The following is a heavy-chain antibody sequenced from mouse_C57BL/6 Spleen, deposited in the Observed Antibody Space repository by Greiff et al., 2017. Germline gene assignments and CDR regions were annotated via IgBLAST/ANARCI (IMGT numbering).Heavy chain of an antibody. CDR2: IWWDDDK. CDR1: GFSLSTFGMG. Sequence: QVTLKESGPGILQPSQTLSLTCSFSGFSLSTFGMGVGWLRQPSGQGLEWLAHIWWDDDKYYNPSLKSRLTISKDTSKNLLFLKIANVDTADTATYYCARIPRTILLHYFDYWGQGTTRTVSS. V-gene: IGHV8-8*01. D-gene: IGHD1-1*01. J-gene: IGHJ2*01. CDR3: ARIPRTILLHYFDY.